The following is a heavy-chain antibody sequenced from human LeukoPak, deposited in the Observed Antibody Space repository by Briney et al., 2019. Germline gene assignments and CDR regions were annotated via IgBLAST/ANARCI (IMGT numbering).Heavy chain of an antibody. Sequence: PSETLSLTCTVSGGSTSGSSYYWGWIRQPPGKGLEWIGSIYYSGSTYYNPSLKSRVTISVDTSKNQFSLKLNSVTATDTAVYYYARHYGPWGQGTLVTVSS. J-gene: IGHJ4*02. V-gene: IGHV4-39*01. CDR2: IYYSGST. D-gene: IGHD3-10*01. CDR1: GGSTSGSSYY. CDR3: ARHYGP.